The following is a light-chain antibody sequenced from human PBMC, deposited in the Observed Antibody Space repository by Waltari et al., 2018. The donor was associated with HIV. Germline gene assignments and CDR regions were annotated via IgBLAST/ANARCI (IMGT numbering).Light chain of an antibody. Sequence: SYGLPQPPSVSVSPGQTARITCSGDTLSKEYGYWYQQKPGQAPALFIYRDKERASGILTRCSGSSSATTVTLAISGVQAEDEADYYCLSSDSRGVHKFFGGGTKLSVL. V-gene: IGLV3-25*03. J-gene: IGLJ2*01. CDR1: TLSKEY. CDR3: LSSDSRGVHKF. CDR2: RDK.